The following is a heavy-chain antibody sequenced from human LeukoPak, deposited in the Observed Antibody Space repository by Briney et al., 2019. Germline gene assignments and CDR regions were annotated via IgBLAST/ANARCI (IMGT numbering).Heavy chain of an antibody. Sequence: SETLSLTCTVSGGSISSSSYDWGWIRQPPGKGLEWIGSIYYSGSTYYNPSLKSRVTISVDTSKNQFSLKLSSVTAADTAVYYCARDPSGGDYYYYYGMDVWGQGTTVTVSS. CDR3: ARDPSGGDYYYYYGMDV. D-gene: IGHD1-26*01. V-gene: IGHV4-39*07. CDR1: GGSISSSSYD. J-gene: IGHJ6*02. CDR2: IYYSGST.